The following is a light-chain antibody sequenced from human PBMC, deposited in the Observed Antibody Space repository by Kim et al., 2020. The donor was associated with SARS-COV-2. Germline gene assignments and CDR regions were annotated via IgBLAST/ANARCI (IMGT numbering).Light chain of an antibody. CDR2: GAS. CDR1: QSVTSSY. Sequence: EIVLTQSPVSLSLSPGERATLSCRASQSVTSSYVAWYQHKPGQAPRLLIYGASSRATGIPDRVSGSVSGTDFTLTISRLEPEDFAVYYCQQFGASPITFGQGTRLEIK. V-gene: IGKV3-20*01. J-gene: IGKJ5*01. CDR3: QQFGASPIT.